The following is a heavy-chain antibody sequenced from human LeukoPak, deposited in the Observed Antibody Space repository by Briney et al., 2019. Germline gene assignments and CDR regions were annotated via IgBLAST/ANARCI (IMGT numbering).Heavy chain of an antibody. Sequence: ASVKVSCKASGYTFTSYAMHWVRQAPGQRLEWMGWINAGNGNTKYSQKFQGRVTITRDTSASTAYVELSSLRSEDTAAYYCAKFQGSLDWLSPFDGWGQGTLVTVSS. CDR1: GYTFTSYA. CDR3: AKFQGSLDWLSPFDG. V-gene: IGHV1-3*01. CDR2: INAGNGNT. D-gene: IGHD3-9*01. J-gene: IGHJ4*02.